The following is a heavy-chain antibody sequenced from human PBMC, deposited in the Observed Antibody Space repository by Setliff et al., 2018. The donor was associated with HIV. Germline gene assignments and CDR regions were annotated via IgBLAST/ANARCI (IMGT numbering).Heavy chain of an antibody. CDR2: IYYSGAT. D-gene: IGHD4-17*01. CDR3: ARHRKGDYGGNSVYFDY. Sequence: SETLSLTCTVSGGSIWNYYWSWIRQPPGKGLEWIGSIYYSGATYYKPSLKSRLTIAIDTSKNQFSLRLNSVIAADTAVYYCARHRKGDYGGNSVYFDYWGQGTLVTVSS. V-gene: IGHV4-39*01. J-gene: IGHJ4*02. CDR1: GGSIWNYY.